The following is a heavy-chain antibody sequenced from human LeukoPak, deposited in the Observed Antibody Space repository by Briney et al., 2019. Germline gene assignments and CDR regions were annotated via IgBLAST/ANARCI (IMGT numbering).Heavy chain of an antibody. J-gene: IGHJ4*02. CDR2: IRYDGSNK. Sequence: GGSLRLSCVASGITFSSHGMHWVRQAPGKGLEWVAFIRYDGSNKYYADSVKGRFTISRDNSKNTLYLQMNSLRAEDTAVYYCAKCAILGSCIPDYWGQGTLVTVSS. V-gene: IGHV3-30*02. CDR1: GITFSSHG. D-gene: IGHD3-10*01. CDR3: AKCAILGSCIPDY.